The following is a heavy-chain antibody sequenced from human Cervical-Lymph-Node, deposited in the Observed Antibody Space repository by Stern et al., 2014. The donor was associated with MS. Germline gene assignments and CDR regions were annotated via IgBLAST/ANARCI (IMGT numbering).Heavy chain of an antibody. CDR1: GGPFSSYT. J-gene: IGHJ3*02. V-gene: IGHV1-69*09. CDR2: IIPLYDIA. CDR3: ARVPLVVLVPTRGDAFDI. D-gene: IGHD2-21*01. Sequence: QVQLVQSGAEVRKPGSSVRVSCKTSGGPFSSYTISWVRQVPGQGLEWMGRIIPLYDIANYAQKFQGRVTITADKSTSTAYMELSSLRSEDTAVYYCARVPLVVLVPTRGDAFDIWGQGTMVTVSS.